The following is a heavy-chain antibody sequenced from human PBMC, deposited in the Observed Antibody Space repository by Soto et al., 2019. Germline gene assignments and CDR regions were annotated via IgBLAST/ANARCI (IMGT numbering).Heavy chain of an antibody. CDR2: ICSSGSTI. V-gene: IGHV3-11*01. Sequence: PGGSLRLSCAASGFTFSDYYMSWIRQAPGKGLEWVSYICSSGSTIYYADSVKGRFTISRDNAKNSLYLQMNSLRAEDTAVYYCAGILEWLPGLDYWGQGTLVTVSS. CDR1: GFTFSDYY. D-gene: IGHD3-3*01. CDR3: AGILEWLPGLDY. J-gene: IGHJ4*02.